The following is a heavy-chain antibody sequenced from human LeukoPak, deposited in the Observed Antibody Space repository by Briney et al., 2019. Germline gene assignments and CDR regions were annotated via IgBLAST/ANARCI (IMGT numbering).Heavy chain of an antibody. CDR2: IHPSGST. D-gene: IGHD6-19*01. CDR1: GGSISSGSYY. J-gene: IGHJ4*02. CDR3: ARDGGSGWYDY. Sequence: SETLSLTCTVSGGSISSGSYYWSWIRQPAGKGLEWIGRIHPSGSTNYNPPLKSRLTVSVDTSKNQFSLKLSSVTAADTAVYYCARDGGSGWYDYWGQGTLVTVSA. V-gene: IGHV4-61*02.